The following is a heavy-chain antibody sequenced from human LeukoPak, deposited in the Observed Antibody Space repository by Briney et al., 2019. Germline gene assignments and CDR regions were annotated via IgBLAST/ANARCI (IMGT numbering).Heavy chain of an antibody. Sequence: SVKVSCKASGGTFSSYAISWVRQAPGQGLEWMGGIIPIFGTANYAQKFQGRVTITTDESTSTAYMELSSLRSEDTAVYYCARGMAAAAINWFDPWGQGTLVTVSS. CDR2: IIPIFGTA. J-gene: IGHJ5*02. D-gene: IGHD6-13*01. CDR3: ARGMAAAAINWFDP. CDR1: GGTFSSYA. V-gene: IGHV1-69*05.